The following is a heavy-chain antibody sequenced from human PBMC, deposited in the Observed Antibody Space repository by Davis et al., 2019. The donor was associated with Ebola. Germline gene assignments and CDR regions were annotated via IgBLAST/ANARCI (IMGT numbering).Heavy chain of an antibody. CDR3: ARRLYCGGGSCYEYYYGMDV. Sequence: AASVKVSCKASGYTFTSYYIHWVRQAPGQGLEWMGIINPSGGSTNYVQKFQGRVTMTRDTSTSTVYMELSSLRSEDTAVYYCARRLYCGGGSCYEYYYGMDVWGQGTTVTVSS. J-gene: IGHJ6*02. V-gene: IGHV1-46*01. CDR2: INPSGGST. D-gene: IGHD2-15*01. CDR1: GYTFTSYY.